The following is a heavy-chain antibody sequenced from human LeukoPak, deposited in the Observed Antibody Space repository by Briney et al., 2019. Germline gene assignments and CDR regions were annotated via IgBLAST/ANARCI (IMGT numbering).Heavy chain of an antibody. J-gene: IGHJ1*01. CDR1: GFTFSSYW. Sequence: GGSLRLSCAASGFTFSSYWMHWVRQAPGKGLVWVSRIKSDGSKNYADSVKGRFTISSDNAKNTVPLQMNSLRAEDTGVYYWARAPSEIGGYYPEYFRHWGQGTLVTVSS. D-gene: IGHD3-22*01. V-gene: IGHV3-74*01. CDR3: ARAPSEIGGYYPEYFRH. CDR2: IKSDGSK.